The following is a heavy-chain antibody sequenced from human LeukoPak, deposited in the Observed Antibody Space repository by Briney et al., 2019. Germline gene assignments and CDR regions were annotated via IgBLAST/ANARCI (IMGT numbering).Heavy chain of an antibody. CDR1: GGSFSGYY. CDR3: ARAGQLVFYYYYYYYMDV. D-gene: IGHD6-6*01. Sequence: SETLSLTYAVYGGSFSGYYWSWIRQPPGKGLEWIGEINHSGSTNYNPSLKSRVTISVDTSKHRFSLKLSSVTAADTAVYYCARAGQLVFYYYYYYYMDVWGKGTTVTVSS. V-gene: IGHV4-34*01. CDR2: INHSGST. J-gene: IGHJ6*03.